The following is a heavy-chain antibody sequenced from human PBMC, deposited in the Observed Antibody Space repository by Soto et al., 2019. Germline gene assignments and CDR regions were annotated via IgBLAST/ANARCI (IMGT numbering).Heavy chain of an antibody. CDR2: IWYDGSNK. Sequence: PGGSLRLSCAASGFTFSSCGMHGVRQAPGKGLEWVAVIWYDGSNKYYADSVKGRFTISRDNSKNTLYLQMNSLRAEDTAVYYCARVSRNLVALHYRGPGTLVTVSS. CDR3: ARVSRNLVALHY. J-gene: IGHJ4*02. V-gene: IGHV3-33*01. CDR1: GFTFSSCG. D-gene: IGHD2-15*01.